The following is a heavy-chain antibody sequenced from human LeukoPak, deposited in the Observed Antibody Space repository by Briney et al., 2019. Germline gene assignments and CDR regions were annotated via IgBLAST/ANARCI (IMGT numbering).Heavy chain of an antibody. CDR1: GYSFTTYW. Sequence: GESLKISCKGSGYSFTTYWIAWVRQMPGKCLEWMGIIYPGDSDTRYSPSVQGQVTISADKSISTAYLQWSSLKASDTAVYFCARPLTGMAAIAYWGQGTQITVSS. J-gene: IGHJ4*01. CDR2: IYPGDSDT. V-gene: IGHV5-51*01. D-gene: IGHD6-13*01. CDR3: ARPLTGMAAIAY.